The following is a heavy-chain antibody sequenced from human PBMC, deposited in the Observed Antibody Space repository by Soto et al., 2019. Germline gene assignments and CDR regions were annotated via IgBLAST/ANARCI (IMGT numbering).Heavy chain of an antibody. CDR1: GDSVSSNSAA. CDR2: TYYRSKWYN. J-gene: IGHJ5*02. V-gene: IGHV6-1*01. D-gene: IGHD6-6*01. Sequence: PSQTLSLTCAISGDSVSSNSAAWNWIRQPPSRGLEWLGRTYYRSKWYNDYAVSVKSRITINPDTSENQFSLQLNSVTPEDTAVYYCARDLEQLGPQSNWFDPWGQGTLVTVSS. CDR3: ARDLEQLGPQSNWFDP.